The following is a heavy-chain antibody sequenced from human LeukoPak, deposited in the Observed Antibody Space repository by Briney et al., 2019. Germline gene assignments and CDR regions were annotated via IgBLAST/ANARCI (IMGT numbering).Heavy chain of an antibody. CDR2: IYPNDSDT. CDR1: GYSFSNYW. J-gene: IGHJ4*02. V-gene: IGHV5-51*01. Sequence: GESLRFSCKGSGYSFSNYWIGWVRQMPGKGLEWMGIIYPNDSDTRYSPSFQGQGTMSADKSISTAYLQWRSLKASDTAMYYCARQIEMAIPFDYSGEGTLVTVSS. CDR3: ARQIEMAIPFDY. D-gene: IGHD5-24*01.